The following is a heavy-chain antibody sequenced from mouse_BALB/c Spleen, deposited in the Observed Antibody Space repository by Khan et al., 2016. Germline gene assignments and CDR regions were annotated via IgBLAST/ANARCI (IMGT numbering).Heavy chain of an antibody. D-gene: IGHD4-1*01. CDR1: GFNIKDYY. CDR2: IDPENGDT. V-gene: IGHV14-4*02. CDR3: ARSGDWYFDV. Sequence: VQLKQSGADLVRSGASVKLSCTASGFNIKDYYMHWVKQRPEQGLEWIGWIDPENGDTEYAPKFQGKATMTADTSSNTAYLQLSSLTSEDSAVYYCARSGDWYFDVWGAGTTVTVSS. J-gene: IGHJ1*01.